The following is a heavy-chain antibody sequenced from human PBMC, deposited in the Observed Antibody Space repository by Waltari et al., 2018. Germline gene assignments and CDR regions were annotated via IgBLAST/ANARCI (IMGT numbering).Heavy chain of an antibody. CDR3: AQGGFGY. J-gene: IGHJ4*02. D-gene: IGHD3-10*01. CDR1: GFNFSKFA. Sequence: EVQLLESGGDLVQPGGSLRLSCTASGFNFSKFAMSWVRQAPGKVLGCVSPISHGGARTYYAASVKGRFSVSKDNSKNTVYLQMNSLRVEDTAVYYCAQGGFGYWGQGTLVTVSS. CDR2: ISHGGART. V-gene: IGHV3-23*01.